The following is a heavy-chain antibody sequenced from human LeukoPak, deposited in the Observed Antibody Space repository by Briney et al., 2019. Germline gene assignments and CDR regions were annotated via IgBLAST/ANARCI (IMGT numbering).Heavy chain of an antibody. CDR3: AKASSGIAVAGADY. V-gene: IGHV3-7*03. CDR1: GFTFSSYW. CDR2: IKQDGSEK. Sequence: TGGSLRLSCAASGFTFSSYWMSWVRQAPGKGLEWVANIKQDGSEKYYVDSVKGRFTISRDNSKNSLYLQMNSLRTEDTALYYCAKASSGIAVAGADYWGQGTLVTVSS. J-gene: IGHJ4*02. D-gene: IGHD6-19*01.